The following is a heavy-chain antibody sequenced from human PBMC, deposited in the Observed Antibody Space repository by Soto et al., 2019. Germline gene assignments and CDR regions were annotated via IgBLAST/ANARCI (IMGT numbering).Heavy chain of an antibody. V-gene: IGHV4-59*11. Sequence: SSETLSLTCTVSGAAMSIHYWTLLRQSPGKGLEWIGYISYSGSTYYNPSHKSRVTISADTSRNQFSLKLSAVISADTAVYYCARAHQDASVGYWGKGILVAVSS. D-gene: IGHD3-16*01. CDR3: ARAHQDASVGY. CDR2: ISYSGST. J-gene: IGHJ4*02. CDR1: GAAMSIHY.